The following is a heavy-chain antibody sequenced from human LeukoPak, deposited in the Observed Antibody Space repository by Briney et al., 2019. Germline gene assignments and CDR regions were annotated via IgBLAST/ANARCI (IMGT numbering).Heavy chain of an antibody. CDR3: AKVHRDIVLMVYEYFDY. J-gene: IGHJ4*02. CDR1: GFTFSSYG. Sequence: GGSLGLSCAASGFTFSSYGMTWVRQAPGKGLEWVSAITGSGGSTFYADSVKGRFTISRDNSKNTLYLQMNSLRAEDTAVYYCAKVHRDIVLMVYEYFDYWGQGTLVTVSS. CDR2: ITGSGGST. V-gene: IGHV3-23*01. D-gene: IGHD2-8*01.